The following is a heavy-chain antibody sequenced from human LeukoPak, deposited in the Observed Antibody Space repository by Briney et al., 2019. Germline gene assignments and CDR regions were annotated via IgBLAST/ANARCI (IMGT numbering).Heavy chain of an antibody. J-gene: IGHJ6*04. CDR1: GGTFISYD. Sequence: SVKVSCKASGGTFISYDISWVRQAPGQGGGWMGGIIPIFGTANYTQKFQGRVTITADESTSTAYMELSSLTSEDTAVYYCARGGGSGSQFYYYYGMDVWGKGTPVTVSS. V-gene: IGHV1-69*01. CDR2: IIPIFGTA. D-gene: IGHD3-10*01. CDR3: ARGGGSGSQFYYYYGMDV.